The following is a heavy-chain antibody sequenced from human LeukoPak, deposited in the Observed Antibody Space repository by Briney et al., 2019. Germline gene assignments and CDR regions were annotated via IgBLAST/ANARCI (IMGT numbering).Heavy chain of an antibody. J-gene: IGHJ4*02. D-gene: IGHD3-10*01. CDR1: GFTFSSYA. V-gene: IGHV3-30*04. Sequence: PGRSLRLSCAASGFTFSSYAMHWVRQAPGKGLEGVAVISYDGSNKYYADSVKDRFTISRDNSKNTLYLQMNSLRDEDTAVYYCARSTAYPYGSGSLLEYWGQGTLVTVSS. CDR3: ARSTAYPYGSGSLLEY. CDR2: ISYDGSNK.